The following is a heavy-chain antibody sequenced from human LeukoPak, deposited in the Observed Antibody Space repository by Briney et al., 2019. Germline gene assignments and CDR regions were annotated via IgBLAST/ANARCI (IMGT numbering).Heavy chain of an antibody. V-gene: IGHV1-8*01. CDR1: GYTFTSYD. CDR2: MNPSSGNT. J-gene: IGHJ4*02. CDR3: ARGRGWSSGWFPPFDY. Sequence: ASVKVSCKASGYTFTSYDINWVRQATGQGLEWMGWMNPSSGNTGYAQKFQGRVTMTRNTSISTAYMELSSLRSEDTAVYYCARGRGWSSGWFPPFDYWGQGTLVTVSS. D-gene: IGHD6-19*01.